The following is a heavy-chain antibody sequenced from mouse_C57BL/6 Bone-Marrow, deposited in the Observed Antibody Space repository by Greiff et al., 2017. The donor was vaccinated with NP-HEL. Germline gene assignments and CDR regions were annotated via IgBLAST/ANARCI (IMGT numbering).Heavy chain of an antibody. CDR1: GYTFTSYW. J-gene: IGHJ1*03. CDR3: ARGGTTVVATPGYFDV. Sequence: QVQLQQSGAELVKPGASVKMSCKASGYTFTSYWITWVKQRPGQGLEWIGDIYPGSGSTNYNEKFKSKATLTVDTSSSTAYMQLSSLTSEDSAVYYCARGGTTVVATPGYFDVWGTGTTVTVSS. V-gene: IGHV1-55*01. CDR2: IYPGSGST. D-gene: IGHD1-1*01.